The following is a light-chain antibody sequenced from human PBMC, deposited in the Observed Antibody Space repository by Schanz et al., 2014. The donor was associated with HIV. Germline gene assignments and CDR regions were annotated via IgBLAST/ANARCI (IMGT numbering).Light chain of an antibody. Sequence: QSALTQPPSASGSPGQSVNISCTGTSSDVGGYYYVSWYQQHPGKAPKLMIYEVSKRPSGVPDRLSGSKSGNTASLTVSGLQAEDEADYYCSSYAGRNNLVVFGGGTKLTV. CDR3: SSYAGRNNLVV. J-gene: IGLJ2*01. CDR2: EVS. V-gene: IGLV2-8*01. CDR1: SSDVGGYYY.